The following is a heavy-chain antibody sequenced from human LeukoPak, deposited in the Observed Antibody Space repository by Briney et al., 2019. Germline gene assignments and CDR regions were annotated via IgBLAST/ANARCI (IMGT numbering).Heavy chain of an antibody. V-gene: IGHV4-4*07. CDR1: GGSISSYY. J-gene: IGHJ3*02. Sequence: PSETLSLTCTVSGGSISSYYWSWLRQPAGKGLEWVGRIYTSGSTNYNPSLKSRVTMSVDTSKNQFSLKLSSVTAADTAVYYCARGGEGATIHAFDIWGQGTMVTVSS. CDR3: ARGGEGATIHAFDI. CDR2: IYTSGST. D-gene: IGHD1-26*01.